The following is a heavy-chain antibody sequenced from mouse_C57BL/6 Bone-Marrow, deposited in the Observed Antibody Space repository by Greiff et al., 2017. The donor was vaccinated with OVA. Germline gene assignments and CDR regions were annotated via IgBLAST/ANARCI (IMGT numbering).Heavy chain of an antibody. CDR1: GYSITSGYY. Sequence: EVQLQQSGPGLVKPSQSLSLTCSVPGYSITSGYYWNWIRQFPGNKLEWMGYISYDGSNNYNPSLKNRISITRDTSKNQFFLKLNSVTTEDTATYYCSRDAMDYWGQGTSVTVSS. CDR2: ISYDGSN. CDR3: SRDAMDY. J-gene: IGHJ4*01. V-gene: IGHV3-6*01.